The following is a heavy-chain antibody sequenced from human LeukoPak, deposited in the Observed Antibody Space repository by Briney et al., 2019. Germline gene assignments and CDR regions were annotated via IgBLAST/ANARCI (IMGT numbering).Heavy chain of an antibody. V-gene: IGHV3-53*01. CDR2: IYSGGST. D-gene: IGHD6-19*01. CDR1: GFTVSSDS. J-gene: IGHJ4*02. CDR3: ATTTPKSSSSGWQDLARGPIVL. Sequence: GGSLRLSCTVSGFTVSSDSMSWVRQAPGKGLEWVSFIYSGGSTYYADSVKGRFTISRDNSKNTLYLQMNSLGAEDTAVYYCATTTPKSSSSGWQDLARGPIVLWGQGTLVTVSS.